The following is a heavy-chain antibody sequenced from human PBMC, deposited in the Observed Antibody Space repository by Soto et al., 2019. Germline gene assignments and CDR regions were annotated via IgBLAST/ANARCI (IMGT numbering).Heavy chain of an antibody. Sequence: QVQLQESGPGLVKPSETLSLTCTVSGGSVSSGSYYWSWIRQPPGKGLEWIGYIYYSGSTNYNPSLTSRVTISVDTSKNQFSLTLSSVTAADTAVYYCASSGIYYYASSGYSWGQGTLVTVSS. J-gene: IGHJ4*02. CDR1: GGSVSSGSYY. CDR2: IYYSGST. D-gene: IGHD3-22*01. V-gene: IGHV4-61*01. CDR3: ASSGIYYYASSGYS.